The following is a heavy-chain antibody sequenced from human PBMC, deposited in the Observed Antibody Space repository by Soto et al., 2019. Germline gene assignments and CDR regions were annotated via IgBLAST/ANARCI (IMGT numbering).Heavy chain of an antibody. CDR3: ARRGDSSGYPTSYNYYFGMDV. J-gene: IGHJ6*02. Sequence: LGESLKISCKGSGYSFTSYWISWVRQMPGKGLEWMGRIDPSDSYTNYSPSFQGHVTISADKSISTAYLQWSSLKASDTAMCYCARRGDSSGYPTSYNYYFGMDVWGQGTTVTVSS. V-gene: IGHV5-10-1*01. CDR2: IDPSDSYT. CDR1: GYSFTSYW. D-gene: IGHD3-22*01.